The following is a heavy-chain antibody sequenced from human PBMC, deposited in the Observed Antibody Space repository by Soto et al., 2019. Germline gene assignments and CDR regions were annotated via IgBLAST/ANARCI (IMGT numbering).Heavy chain of an antibody. J-gene: IGHJ5*02. V-gene: IGHV3-23*01. CDR2: ISGSGGST. CDR1: GFTFSSYA. D-gene: IGHD3-3*01. CDR3: AKGSYYDFWSGYQSNWFDP. Sequence: GSLRLSCAASGFTFSSYAMSWVRQAPGKGLEWVSAISGSGGSTYYADSVKGRFTISRDNSKNTLYLQMNSLRAEDTAVYYCAKGSYYDFWSGYQSNWFDPWGQGTLVTVSS.